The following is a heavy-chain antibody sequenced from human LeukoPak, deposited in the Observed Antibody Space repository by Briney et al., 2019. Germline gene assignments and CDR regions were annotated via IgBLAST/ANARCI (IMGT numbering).Heavy chain of an antibody. D-gene: IGHD2/OR15-2a*01. V-gene: IGHV4-59*02. Sequence: SETLSLTCVVSGASVSSSHWNWIRQLPGKGLQWIGCLSYTGKTDYNPSLTSRVTISLDTSKNQVSMKLRSVTAADTAVYYCSEGYFEPFDHWGQGTLVTVSS. J-gene: IGHJ4*02. CDR1: GASVSSSH. CDR3: SEGYFEPFDH. CDR2: LSYTGKT.